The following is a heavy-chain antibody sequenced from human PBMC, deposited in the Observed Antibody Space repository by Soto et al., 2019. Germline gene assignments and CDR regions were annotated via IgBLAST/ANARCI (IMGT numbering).Heavy chain of an antibody. Sequence: GGSLRLSCAASGFTFSSYAMSWVRQAPGKGLEWVSAISGSGGSTYYADSVKGRFTISRDNSKNTLYLQMNSLRAEDTAVYYCAKDLVQNSGSYYSYYYGMDVWGQGTTVTAP. CDR2: ISGSGGST. D-gene: IGHD1-26*01. CDR1: GFTFSSYA. CDR3: AKDLVQNSGSYYSYYYGMDV. V-gene: IGHV3-23*01. J-gene: IGHJ6*02.